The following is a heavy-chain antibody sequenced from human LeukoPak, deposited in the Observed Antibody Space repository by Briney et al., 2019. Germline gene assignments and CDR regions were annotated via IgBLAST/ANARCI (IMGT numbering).Heavy chain of an antibody. CDR2: IYYSGST. J-gene: IGHJ4*02. Sequence: PSETLSLTCTVSGGSISSYYWSWIRQPPGKGLEWIGYIYYSGSTNYNPSLKSRVTISVDTSKNQFSLKLSSVTAVDTAVYYCASGGGAGPLEWLSYWGQGTLVTVSS. D-gene: IGHD3-3*01. CDR1: GGSISSYY. CDR3: ASGGGAGPLEWLSY. V-gene: IGHV4-59*01.